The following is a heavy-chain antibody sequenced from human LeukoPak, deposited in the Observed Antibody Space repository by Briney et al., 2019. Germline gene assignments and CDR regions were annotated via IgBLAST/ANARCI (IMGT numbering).Heavy chain of an antibody. CDR2: IYTSGST. CDR3: ARVAITYWFDP. D-gene: IGHD1-14*01. Sequence: SETLSLTSTVSGGSISSGSYYWSWIRQPAGKGLEWIGRIYTSGSTNYNPSLKSRVTISVDTSKNQFSLKLSSVTAADTAVYYCARVAITYWFDPWGQGTLVTVSS. CDR1: GGSISSGSYY. J-gene: IGHJ5*02. V-gene: IGHV4-61*02.